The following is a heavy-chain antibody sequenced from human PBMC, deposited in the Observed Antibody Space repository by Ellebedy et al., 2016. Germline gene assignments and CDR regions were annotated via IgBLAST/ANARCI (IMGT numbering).Heavy chain of an antibody. CDR2: IYYSGST. J-gene: IGHJ6*02. D-gene: IGHD3-22*01. CDR3: AREKIITMIVVRINYGMDV. CDR1: GGSVSSGSYY. V-gene: IGHV4-61*01. Sequence: SETLSLXXTVSGGSVSSGSYYRSWIRQPPGKGLEWIGYIYYSGSTNYNPSLKSRVTISVDTSKNQFSLKLSSVTAADTAVYYCAREKIITMIVVRINYGMDVWGQGTTVTVSS.